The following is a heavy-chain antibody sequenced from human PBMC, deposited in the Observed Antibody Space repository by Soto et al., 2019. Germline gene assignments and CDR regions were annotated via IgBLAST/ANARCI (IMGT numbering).Heavy chain of an antibody. V-gene: IGHV4-34*01. D-gene: IGHD2-15*01. CDR2: INRSGST. J-gene: IGHJ4*02. CDR1: GGSFSGYY. Sequence: QVQLQQWGAGLLKPSETLSLICAVHGGSFSGYYWNWIRQPPGKGLEWIGEINRSGSTNYNPSLKSPVTILLDTSKNQFSLQLSSVTAADTAVYYCARAHSLLIKDGLDYWGQGTLVTVSS. CDR3: ARAHSLLIKDGLDY.